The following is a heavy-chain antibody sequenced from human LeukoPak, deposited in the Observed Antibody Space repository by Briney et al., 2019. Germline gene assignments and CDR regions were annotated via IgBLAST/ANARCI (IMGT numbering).Heavy chain of an antibody. D-gene: IGHD1-26*01. CDR2: INPNSGGT. CDR1: GYTFTSYY. CDR3: ARVLYSGSYHRDAFDI. J-gene: IGHJ3*02. Sequence: ASVKVSCKASGYTFTSYYMHWVRQAPGQGLEWMGWINPNSGGTNYAQKFQGRVTMTRDTSISTAYMELSRLRSDDTAVYYCARVLYSGSYHRDAFDIWGQGTMVTVSS. V-gene: IGHV1-2*02.